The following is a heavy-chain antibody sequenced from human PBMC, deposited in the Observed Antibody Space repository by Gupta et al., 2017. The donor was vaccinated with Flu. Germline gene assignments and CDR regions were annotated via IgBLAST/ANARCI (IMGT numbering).Heavy chain of an antibody. CDR2: INHSGST. CDR3: ARGPSRINSGYDSETYYYYGMDV. D-gene: IGHD5-12*01. J-gene: IGHJ6*02. V-gene: IGHV4-34*01. CDR1: GGSFSGYY. Sequence: QVQLQQWGAGLLKPSETLSLTCAVYGGSFSGYYWSWIRQPPGKGLAWIGEINHSGSTNYNPSLKSRVTISVDTSKNQFSLKLSSVTAADTAVYYCARGPSRINSGYDSETYYYYGMDVWGQGTTVTVSS.